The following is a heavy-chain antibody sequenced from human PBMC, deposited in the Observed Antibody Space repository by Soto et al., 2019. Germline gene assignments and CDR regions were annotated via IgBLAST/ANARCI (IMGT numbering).Heavy chain of an antibody. V-gene: IGHV4-4*02. D-gene: IGHD2-8*01. J-gene: IGHJ6*03. CDR3: ARGVLGYCTNGVCSSYYYYYMDV. CDR2: IYHSGST. Sequence: PSETLSLTCAVSGGSISSSNWWSWVRQPPGKGLEWIGEIYHSGSTNYNPSLKSRVTISVDKSKNQFSLKLSSVTAADTAVYYCARGVLGYCTNGVCSSYYYYYMDVWGKGTTVTVSS. CDR1: GGSISSSNW.